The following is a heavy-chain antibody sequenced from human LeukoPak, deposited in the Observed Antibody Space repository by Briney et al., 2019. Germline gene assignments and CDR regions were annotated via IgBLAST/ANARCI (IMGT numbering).Heavy chain of an antibody. Sequence: GESLKISCKGSGYSFTSYWIGWVRQMPGKGLEWMGIIYPGDSDTRYSPSFQGQVTISADKSISTAYLQWSSLKASDTAMYYCARRESWLSAYSGSYAPYAFDIWGQGTMVTVSS. CDR1: GYSFTSYW. CDR3: ARRESWLSAYSGSYAPYAFDI. D-gene: IGHD1-26*01. CDR2: IYPGDSDT. J-gene: IGHJ3*02. V-gene: IGHV5-51*01.